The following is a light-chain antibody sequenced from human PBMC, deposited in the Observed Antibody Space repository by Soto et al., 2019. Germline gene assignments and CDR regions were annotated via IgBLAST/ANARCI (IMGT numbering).Light chain of an antibody. CDR1: SSDVGTYNY. Sequence: QSALTQPASVSGSPGQSITISCTGTSSDVGTYNYVSWYQQHAGKVPKLMIYDVSNRPSGVSDRFSCSKSGNTASLTISGLQAEDEADYYCTSYTSSSTLVFGGGTKLTVL. CDR3: TSYTSSSTLV. J-gene: IGLJ2*01. CDR2: DVS. V-gene: IGLV2-14*01.